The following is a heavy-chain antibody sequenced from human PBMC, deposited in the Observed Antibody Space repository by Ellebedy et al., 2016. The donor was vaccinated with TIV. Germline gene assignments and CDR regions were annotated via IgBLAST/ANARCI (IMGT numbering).Heavy chain of an antibody. Sequence: SETLSLXXPVSGGSISSSDYYWGWFRQPPGKRLEWLGTIYYTGATYYNSSLTSRVTLSIDTSTNQFFLDLRSVTAEDTAVYYCTRIMHYYFNIDAWGKGTMVTVSS. CDR3: TRIMHYYFNIDA. CDR2: IYYTGAT. J-gene: IGHJ6*03. CDR1: GGSISSSDYY. V-gene: IGHV4-39*01.